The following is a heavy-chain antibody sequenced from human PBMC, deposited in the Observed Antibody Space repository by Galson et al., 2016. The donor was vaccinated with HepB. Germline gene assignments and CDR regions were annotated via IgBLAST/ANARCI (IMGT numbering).Heavy chain of an antibody. CDR2: IIPFFGTP. Sequence: VKVSCKASGGTFSRYAISWVRQAPGQGLEWMGGIIPFFGTPNYAQKFQGRVTITADESTSTVYMELNSLSSDDTAVYYCARDSLDDYVWGSYRLFYWGQGTLVTVSS. CDR1: GGTFSRYA. J-gene: IGHJ4*02. V-gene: IGHV1-69*13. D-gene: IGHD3-16*02. CDR3: ARDSLDDYVWGSYRLFY.